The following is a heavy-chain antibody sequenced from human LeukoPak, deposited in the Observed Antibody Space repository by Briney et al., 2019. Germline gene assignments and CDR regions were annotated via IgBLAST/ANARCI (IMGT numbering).Heavy chain of an antibody. CDR3: LSRHQMARVDY. Sequence: PGGSLRLSCSASGLTFSIYAKHWVRQAPGKGLEYVSGISSNGGSTYYADSVKGRFTISRDNSKNTADLQMSSLRAEDTAVYYRLSRHQMARVDYWGQGTLVTVSS. CDR2: ISSNGGST. V-gene: IGHV3-64D*09. D-gene: IGHD5-24*01. J-gene: IGHJ4*02. CDR1: GLTFSIYA.